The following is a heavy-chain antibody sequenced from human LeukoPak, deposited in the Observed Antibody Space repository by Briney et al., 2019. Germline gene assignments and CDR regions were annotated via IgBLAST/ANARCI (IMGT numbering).Heavy chain of an antibody. Sequence: SETLSLTCSVSGFSVNSNYYWGWVRQPPGKGLEWIGNIYHTGDIFHNPSLGSRVTMSVDTSKNQFFLKLTSVTAADTAVYYCARSWANLYYFDYWGQGALVAVSS. CDR1: GFSVNSNYY. D-gene: IGHD4/OR15-4a*01. V-gene: IGHV4-38-2*01. J-gene: IGHJ4*02. CDR2: IYHTGDI. CDR3: ARSWANLYYFDY.